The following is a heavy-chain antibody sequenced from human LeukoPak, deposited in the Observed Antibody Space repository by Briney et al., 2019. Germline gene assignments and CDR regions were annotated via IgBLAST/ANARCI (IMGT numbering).Heavy chain of an antibody. CDR3: ASPSWGYCSGGSCPWIL. Sequence: ASVKVSCKASGGTVSSYAISWVRQARGQGLEWMGGIIPIFGTANYAQKFQGRVTITADKSTSTAYMELSSLRSEDTAVYYCASPSWGYCSGGSCPWILWGQGTLVTVSS. D-gene: IGHD2-15*01. V-gene: IGHV1-69*06. CDR2: IIPIFGTA. J-gene: IGHJ4*02. CDR1: GGTVSSYA.